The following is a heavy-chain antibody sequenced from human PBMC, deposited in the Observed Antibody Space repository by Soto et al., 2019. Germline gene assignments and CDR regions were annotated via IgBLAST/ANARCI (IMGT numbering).Heavy chain of an antibody. CDR1: GYTFITYD. CDR3: ARRKERSGPHYFDS. J-gene: IGHJ4*02. Sequence: ASVKVSCKASGYTFITYDINWVRQAPGQGLEWMGWMNPYNGNAGYAQKFQGRVTMTRNTSISTAYMELTSLKSNDTAVYFCARRKERSGPHYFDSWGQGALVTVSS. CDR2: MNPYNGNA. D-gene: IGHD1-1*01. V-gene: IGHV1-8*01.